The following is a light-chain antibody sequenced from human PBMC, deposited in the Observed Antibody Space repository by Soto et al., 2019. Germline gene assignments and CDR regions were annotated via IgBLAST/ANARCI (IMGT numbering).Light chain of an antibody. CDR3: QQYSSSLWT. Sequence: DIQMTQSPSTLSASVGDRVTITCRASLSISRWLAWYQQKPGKAPKSWIYQGSSLQSGVPSRFSGSGSGTEFTLTISSLEPDDFATYYCQQYSSSLWTFGQGTKVEIK. CDR1: LSISRW. J-gene: IGKJ1*01. V-gene: IGKV1-5*03. CDR2: QGS.